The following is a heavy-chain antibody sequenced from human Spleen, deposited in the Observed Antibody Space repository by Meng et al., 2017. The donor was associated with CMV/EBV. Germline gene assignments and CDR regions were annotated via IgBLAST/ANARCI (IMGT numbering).Heavy chain of an antibody. J-gene: IGHJ6*02. CDR3: ASFKSGYLDV. Sequence: GGSLRLSCAASGFTFSSYSMNWVRQAPGKGLEWVSSISSSSSYIYYADSVKGRFTTSRDNAKNSLYLQMNSLRAEDTAVYYCASFKSGYLDVWGQGTTVTVSS. V-gene: IGHV3-21*01. CDR1: GFTFSSYS. CDR2: ISSSSSYI. D-gene: IGHD3-10*01.